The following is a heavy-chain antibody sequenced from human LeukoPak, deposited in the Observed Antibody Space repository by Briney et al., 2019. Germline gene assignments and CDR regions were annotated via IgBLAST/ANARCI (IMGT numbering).Heavy chain of an antibody. Sequence: SETLSLTCAVYGGSFSNYYWTWIRQPPGKGLEWIGEGHHSGSTNYNPSLKTRVTRSVDTSRSQFSLKLTSVNDADTAVYYCARGSQWGDYAGFDPWGQGTLVTVSS. CDR1: GGSFSNYY. V-gene: IGHV4-34*01. CDR2: GHHSGST. J-gene: IGHJ5*02. D-gene: IGHD4-17*01. CDR3: ARGSQWGDYAGFDP.